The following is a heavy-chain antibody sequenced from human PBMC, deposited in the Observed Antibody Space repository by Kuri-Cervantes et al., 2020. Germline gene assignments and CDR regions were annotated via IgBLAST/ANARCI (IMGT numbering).Heavy chain of an antibody. Sequence: SGTTLVKPTQTLTLTCTFSGFSLSTSGMRVSWIRQPPGKALEWLARIDWDDDKFYSTSLRTRLTISKDTSKNQVVLTMTNMDPVDTATYYCARIPGSGSPYVGLAFDIWGQGTMVTVSS. CDR1: GFSLSTSGMR. CDR3: ARIPGSGSPYVGLAFDI. D-gene: IGHD1-26*01. V-gene: IGHV2-70D*14. CDR2: IDWDDDK. J-gene: IGHJ3*02.